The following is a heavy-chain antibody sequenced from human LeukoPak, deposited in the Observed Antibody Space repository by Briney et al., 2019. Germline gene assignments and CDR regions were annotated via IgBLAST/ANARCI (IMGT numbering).Heavy chain of an antibody. CDR3: ARDLGYYDYVWGSPL. J-gene: IGHJ4*02. D-gene: IGHD3-16*01. CDR1: GFTFSSYW. CDR2: IKQDGSEK. V-gene: IGHV3-7*01. Sequence: PGGSLRLSCAASGFTFSSYWMSWVRQAPGKGLEWVANIKQDGSEKYYVDSVKGRFTISRDNAKNSLYLQMNSVRAEDTAVYYCARDLGYYDYVWGSPLWGQGTLVTVS.